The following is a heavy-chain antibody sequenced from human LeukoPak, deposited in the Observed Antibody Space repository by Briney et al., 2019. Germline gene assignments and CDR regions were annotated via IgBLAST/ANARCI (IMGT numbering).Heavy chain of an antibody. CDR3: ARVEMATITLSY. V-gene: IGHV4-59*01. CDR2: IYYSGST. D-gene: IGHD5-24*01. J-gene: IGHJ4*02. CDR1: GGSISSYY. Sequence: SETLSLTCTVSGGSISSYYWSWIRQPPGKGLEWIGYIYYSGSTNYNPSPKSRVTISVDTSKNQFSLKLSSVTAADTAVYYCARVEMATITLSYWGQGTLVTVSS.